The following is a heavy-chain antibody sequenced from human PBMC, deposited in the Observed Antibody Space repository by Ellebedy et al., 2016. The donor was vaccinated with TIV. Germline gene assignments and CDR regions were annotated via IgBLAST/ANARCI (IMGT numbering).Heavy chain of an antibody. CDR1: GFTFSSYW. J-gene: IGHJ3*02. CDR2: ISGSGGNT. D-gene: IGHD4-23*01. V-gene: IGHV3-23*01. CDR3: ARDPVGVGPAFDI. Sequence: GESLKISCAASGFTFSSYWMHWVRQAPGKGLEWVSSISGSGGNTSYADSVKGRFALARDNSKNTVYLQMNSLRAEDRAVYYCARDPVGVGPAFDIWGQGTMVTVSS.